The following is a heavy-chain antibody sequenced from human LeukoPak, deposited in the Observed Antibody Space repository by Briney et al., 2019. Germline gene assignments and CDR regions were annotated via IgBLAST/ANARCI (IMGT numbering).Heavy chain of an antibody. CDR3: AGGNDDSKLHH. Sequence: PSETLSLTCNVSGDSVTSGNYYWSWIRQHPEKGPECIGHIHHSGTIYYNPSLLSRATISVDASKNQLSLRLSSVTAADTALYYCAGGNDDSKLHHWGQGTLVTVSS. CDR1: GDSVTSGNYY. CDR2: IHHSGTI. D-gene: IGHD3-22*01. J-gene: IGHJ1*01. V-gene: IGHV4-31*03.